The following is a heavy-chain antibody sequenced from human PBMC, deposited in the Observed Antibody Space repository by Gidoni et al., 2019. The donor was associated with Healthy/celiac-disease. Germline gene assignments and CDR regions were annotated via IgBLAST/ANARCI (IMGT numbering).Heavy chain of an antibody. CDR2: IYYSGST. D-gene: IGHD3-22*01. V-gene: IGHV4-39*01. J-gene: IGHJ4*02. CDR3: ARHRPGITMIVGYFDY. Sequence: DGLEWIGSIYYSGSTYYNPSLKSRVTISVDTSKNQFSLKLSSVTAADTAVYYCARHRPGITMIVGYFDYWGQGTLVTVSS.